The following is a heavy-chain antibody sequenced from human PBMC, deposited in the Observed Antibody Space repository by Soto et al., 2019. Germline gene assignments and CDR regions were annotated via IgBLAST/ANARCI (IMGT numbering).Heavy chain of an antibody. D-gene: IGHD3-10*01. J-gene: IGHJ4*02. Sequence: QGQLVQSGAEVKKPGASVKVSCKASGYTFTSYGISWVRLAPGQGLELMGCISAYYGNTNYAQKLQGRHTMTTDTPTSTAYMELRRLRSDDTAVYYCARGTSRGVLWFGDTDYWGQGTLVTVSS. CDR3: ARGTSRGVLWFGDTDY. V-gene: IGHV1-18*01. CDR2: ISAYYGNT. CDR1: GYTFTSYG.